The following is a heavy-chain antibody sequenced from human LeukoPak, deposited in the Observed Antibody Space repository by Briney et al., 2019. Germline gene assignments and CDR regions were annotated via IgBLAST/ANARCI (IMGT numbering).Heavy chain of an antibody. V-gene: IGHV1-69*04. J-gene: IGHJ4*02. CDR2: IIPILGIA. CDR3: ATWGSYRG. Sequence: SVKVSCKASGGTFSSYAISWVRQAPGQGLEWMERIIPILGIANYAQKFQGRVTITADKSTSTAYMELSSLRSEDTAVYYCATWGSYRGWGQGSLVTVSS. D-gene: IGHD1-14*01. CDR1: GGTFSSYA.